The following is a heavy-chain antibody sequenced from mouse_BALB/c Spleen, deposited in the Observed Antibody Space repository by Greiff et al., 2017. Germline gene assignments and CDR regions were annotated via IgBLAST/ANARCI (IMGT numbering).Heavy chain of an antibody. CDR3: VRQYDYDGYAMDY. CDR2: IRSKSNNYAT. Sequence: EAGGGLVQPKGSLKLSCAASGFTFNTYAMNWVRQAPGKGLEWVARIRSKSNNYATYYADSVKDRFTISRDDSQSMLYLQMNNLKTEDTAMYYCVRQYDYDGYAMDYWGQGTSVTVSS. J-gene: IGHJ4*01. CDR1: GFTFNTYA. D-gene: IGHD2-4*01. V-gene: IGHV10-1*02.